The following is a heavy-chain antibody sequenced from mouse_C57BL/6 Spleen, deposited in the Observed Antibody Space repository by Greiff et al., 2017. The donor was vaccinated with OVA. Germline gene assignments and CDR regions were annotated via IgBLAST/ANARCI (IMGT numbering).Heavy chain of an antibody. CDR2: IHPNSGST. J-gene: IGHJ2*01. V-gene: IGHV1-64*01. Sequence: QVQLKQPGAELVKPGASVKLSCKASGYTFTSYWMHWVKQRPGQGLEWIGMIHPNSGSTNYNEKFKSKATLTVDKSSSKAYMQLSSLTSEDSAVYYCARSRNYSNYNYWGQGTTLTVSS. CDR3: ARSRNYSNYNY. CDR1: GYTFTSYW. D-gene: IGHD2-5*01.